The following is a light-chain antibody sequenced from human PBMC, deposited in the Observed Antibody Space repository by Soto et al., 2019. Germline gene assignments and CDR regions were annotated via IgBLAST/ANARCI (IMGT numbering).Light chain of an antibody. Sequence: TQSPSTLSASVGDTVTVTCRASQSVSGWLAWYQQKRGQAXRLLIYGASRRATGIPDRFSGSGSGTDYTLTISKLEPEDSAVYYCQQYDGSPPFTFGPGTKVDIK. CDR3: QQYDGSPPFT. CDR1: QSVSGW. CDR2: GAS. J-gene: IGKJ3*01. V-gene: IGKV3-20*01.